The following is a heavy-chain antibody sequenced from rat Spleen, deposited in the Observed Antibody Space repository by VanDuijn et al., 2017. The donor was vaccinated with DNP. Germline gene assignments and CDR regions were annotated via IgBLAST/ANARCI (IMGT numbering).Heavy chain of an antibody. CDR2: VTNAGST. J-gene: IGHJ1*01. V-gene: IGHV3-3*01. D-gene: IGHD4-6*01. CDR1: GLSITNNFK. CDR3: AIQLGVFDF. Sequence: EVVLQESGPGLVKPSQSLSLTCSVTGLSITNNFKWTWIRRFPGKKLEWMGFVTNAGSTDYNPSLKSRISITTDTSKNQFFLQVNSMTTEDTATYYCAIQLGVFDFWGQGNMVTVSS.